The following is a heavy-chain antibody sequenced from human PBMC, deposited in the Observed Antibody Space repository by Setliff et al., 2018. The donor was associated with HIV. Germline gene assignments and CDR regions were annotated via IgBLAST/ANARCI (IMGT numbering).Heavy chain of an antibody. CDR2: VYHGGSA. V-gene: IGHV4-38-2*01. J-gene: IGHJ3*02. CDR3: ARQRIVGVARAFDI. D-gene: IGHD1-26*01. CDR1: GYSISSSYY. Sequence: SENLSLTCAVSGYSISSSYYWGWIRQPPGKGLEWIASVYHGGSAYYNPSLKSRVTTSVDTSKNQFSLRLSSVTAADTAVYYCARQRIVGVARAFDIWGQGTKVTVSS.